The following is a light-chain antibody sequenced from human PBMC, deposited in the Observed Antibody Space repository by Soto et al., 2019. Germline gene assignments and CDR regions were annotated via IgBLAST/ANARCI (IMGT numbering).Light chain of an antibody. CDR2: EVS. J-gene: IGLJ2*01. V-gene: IGLV2-14*01. Sequence: QSALTQPASVSGSPGQSITISCTGTSSDVGGYNYVSWYQQHPGKATKLMIYEVSNRPSGVSNRFSGSKSGNTASLTISGLQAEDEADYYCSSYTSSSTFVVFGGGTKVTVL. CDR3: SSYTSSSTFVV. CDR1: SSDVGGYNY.